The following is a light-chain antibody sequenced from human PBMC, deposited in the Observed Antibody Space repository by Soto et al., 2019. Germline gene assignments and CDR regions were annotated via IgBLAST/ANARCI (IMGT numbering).Light chain of an antibody. V-gene: IGKV2-28*01. CDR3: MQALQTPQLT. J-gene: IGKJ4*01. Sequence: DIVMTQSPLSLPVTPGEPASISCRSSQSLLHSNGYNYLDWYLQKPGQSPHLLIFLGSHRASGVPDRFSGSGSGTDFTLKISRVEAEDVGVYYCMQALQTPQLTFGGGTKVEIK. CDR2: LGS. CDR1: QSLLHSNGYNY.